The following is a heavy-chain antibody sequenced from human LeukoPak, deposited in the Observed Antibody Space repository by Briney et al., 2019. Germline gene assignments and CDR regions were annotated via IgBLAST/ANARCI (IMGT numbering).Heavy chain of an antibody. CDR1: GFTFSSYA. V-gene: IGHV3-23*01. CDR2: ISGSGSNT. Sequence: GGSLRLSCAASGFTFSSYAMSWVRQAPGKGLEWISVISGSGSNTYYADSVKGRFTISRDNAKKSLYLQMNSLGAEDTALYYCVKVTAAGFVDHWGQGTLVTVSS. D-gene: IGHD6-13*01. CDR3: VKVTAAGFVDH. J-gene: IGHJ4*02.